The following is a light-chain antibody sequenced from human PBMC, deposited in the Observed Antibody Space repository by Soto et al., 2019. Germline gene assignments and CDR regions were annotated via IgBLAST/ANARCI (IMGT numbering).Light chain of an antibody. CDR3: LQYNNWPYT. Sequence: EIVMTQSPATLSVSPGERATLSCRASQSVVSNLAWYQQKPGQAPRLLIYGSTTRATGIPARFSGRWSETEFPLTISSLQSDDFAFYYCLQYNNWPYTFGQGTKLEIK. J-gene: IGKJ2*01. CDR1: QSVVSN. V-gene: IGKV3-15*01. CDR2: GST.